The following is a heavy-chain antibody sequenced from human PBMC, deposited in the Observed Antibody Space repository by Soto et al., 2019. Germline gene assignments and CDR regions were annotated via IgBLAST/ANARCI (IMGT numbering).Heavy chain of an antibody. CDR2: IYWDDDK. CDR3: AHRHGDYFDY. D-gene: IGHD4-17*01. CDR1: GFSLSTSGVG. Sequence: QLTLKESGPTLVKPTQTLTLTCTFSGFSLSTSGVGVGWIRQPPGKALEWLALIYWDDDKRYSPTLKSRHTLSTDTSKNQVVLTMTNMDPVDTATYYCAHRHGDYFDYWGQGTLVTVSS. J-gene: IGHJ4*02. V-gene: IGHV2-5*02.